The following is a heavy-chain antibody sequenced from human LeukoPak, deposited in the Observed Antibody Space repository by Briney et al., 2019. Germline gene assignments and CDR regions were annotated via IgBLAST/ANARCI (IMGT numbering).Heavy chain of an antibody. J-gene: IGHJ4*02. Sequence: PGGSLRLXCAASGFTFSTYSMNWVRQAPGKGLEWVSSISSSSSYIYYADSVKGRFTISRDNAKNSLYLQMNSLRGEDTAVYYCARAPDYGDSFDYWGQGTLVTVSS. CDR1: GFTFSTYS. CDR3: ARAPDYGDSFDY. D-gene: IGHD4-17*01. CDR2: ISSSSSYI. V-gene: IGHV3-21*01.